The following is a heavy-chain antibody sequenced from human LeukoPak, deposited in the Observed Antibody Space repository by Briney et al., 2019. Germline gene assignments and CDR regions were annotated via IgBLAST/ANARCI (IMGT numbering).Heavy chain of an antibody. CDR3: ARISGYNWNPRPYYSYYMDV. V-gene: IGHV1-18*01. J-gene: IGHJ6*03. D-gene: IGHD1-20*01. CDR1: GYTFTSYG. CDR2: ISAYYGNT. Sequence: GASVKVSCKASGYTFTSYGISWVRQAPGQGLEWMGWISAYYGNTNYAQKLQGRVTMTTDTSTSTAYIELRSLRSDDTAVYYCARISGYNWNPRPYYSYYMDVWGKGTTVTVSS.